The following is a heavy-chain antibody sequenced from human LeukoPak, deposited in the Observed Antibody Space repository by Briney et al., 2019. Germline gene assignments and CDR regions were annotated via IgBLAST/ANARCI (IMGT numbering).Heavy chain of an antibody. CDR2: INHSGST. D-gene: IGHD6-13*01. Sequence: SETLSLTCAVCGGSFSGYYWSWIRQPPGKGLEWIGEINHSGSTNYNPSLKSRVTISVDTSKNQFSLKLSSVTAADTAVYYCARGSSSWSYWGQGTLVTVSS. CDR1: GGSFSGYY. J-gene: IGHJ4*02. CDR3: ARGSSSWSY. V-gene: IGHV4-34*01.